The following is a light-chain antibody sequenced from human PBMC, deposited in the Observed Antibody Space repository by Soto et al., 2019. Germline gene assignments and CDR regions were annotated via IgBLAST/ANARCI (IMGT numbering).Light chain of an antibody. Sequence: EIVLTQSPATLSLSPGERATLSCRASQSISTYLAWYQQKPGQAPRLLIYDASYRATGIPARFSGSGSGTDFTLTISSLEPEEFATYYCLQHNSYPYTFGQGTKLEIK. CDR2: DAS. CDR1: QSISTY. J-gene: IGKJ2*01. CDR3: LQHNSYPYT. V-gene: IGKV3-11*01.